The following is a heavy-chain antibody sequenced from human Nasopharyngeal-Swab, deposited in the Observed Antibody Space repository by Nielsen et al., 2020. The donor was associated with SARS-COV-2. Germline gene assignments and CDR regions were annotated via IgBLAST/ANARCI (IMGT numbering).Heavy chain of an antibody. D-gene: IGHD2-15*01. J-gene: IGHJ4*02. Sequence: GESLKISCSASGFTFSSYAMHWVRQAPGKGLEYVSAISSNGGSTYYADSVKGRFTISRDNSKNTLYLQMSSLRAEDTAVYYCVNGYCSGGSCYLGGDYWGQGTLVTFSS. V-gene: IGHV3-64D*08. CDR1: GFTFSSYA. CDR2: ISSNGGST. CDR3: VNGYCSGGSCYLGGDY.